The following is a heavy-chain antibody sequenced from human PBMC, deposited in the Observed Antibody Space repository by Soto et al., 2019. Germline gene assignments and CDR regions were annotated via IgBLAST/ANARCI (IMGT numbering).Heavy chain of an antibody. CDR2: VSGSGS. CDR3: AKGVEEYKGYNMVRTRAFDT. Sequence: GGSLRLSCVASGFTFSSYAMSWVRQAPGKGLEWVSGVSGSGSLYADSVKGRFTVSRDNSNNTLYLHRSSRRAEETAVYYCAKGVEEYKGYNMVRTRAFDTLAQGTLVPVS. V-gene: IGHV3-23*01. J-gene: IGHJ5*02. CDR1: GFTFSSYA. D-gene: IGHD3-10*01.